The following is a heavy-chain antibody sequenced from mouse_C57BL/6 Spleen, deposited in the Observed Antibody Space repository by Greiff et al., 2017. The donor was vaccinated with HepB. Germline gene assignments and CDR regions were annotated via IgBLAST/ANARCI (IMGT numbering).Heavy chain of an antibody. D-gene: IGHD2-1*01. CDR2: IHPNSGST. V-gene: IGHV1-64*01. CDR1: GYTFTSYW. CDR3: ARGTYGNYVGYFDY. Sequence: QVQLKQPGAELVKPGASVKLSCKASGYTFTSYWMHWVKQRPGQGLEWIGMIHPNSGSTNYNEKFKSKATLTVDKSSSTAYMQLSSLTSEDSAVYYCARGTYGNYVGYFDYWGQGTTLTVSS. J-gene: IGHJ2*01.